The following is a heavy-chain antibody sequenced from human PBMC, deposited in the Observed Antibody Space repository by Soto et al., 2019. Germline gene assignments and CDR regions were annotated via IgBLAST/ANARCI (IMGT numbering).Heavy chain of an antibody. CDR2: IIPIFGTA. CDR3: ASEQWLVRGTFDY. Sequence: SVKVSCKASGGTFSSYAISWVRQAPGQGLEWMGGIIPIFGTANYAQKFQGRVTITADESTSTAYMELSSLRSEDTAVYYCASEQWLVRGTFDYWGQGTLVTVSS. CDR1: GGTFSSYA. D-gene: IGHD6-19*01. J-gene: IGHJ4*02. V-gene: IGHV1-69*13.